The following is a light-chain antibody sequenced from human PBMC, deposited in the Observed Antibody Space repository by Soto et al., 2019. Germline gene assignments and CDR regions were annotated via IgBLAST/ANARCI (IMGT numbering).Light chain of an antibody. V-gene: IGLV2-23*02. CDR3: CSYAGSSTWV. Sequence: QSALTQPASVSGSPGQSITISCTGTSSDVGSYNLVSWYQHHPGKAPKLMIYEVNKRPSGVSNRFSGSKSGNTASLTISGLQAEDEADYYGCSYAGSSTWVFGGGTKLTVL. J-gene: IGLJ3*02. CDR2: EVN. CDR1: SSDVGSYNL.